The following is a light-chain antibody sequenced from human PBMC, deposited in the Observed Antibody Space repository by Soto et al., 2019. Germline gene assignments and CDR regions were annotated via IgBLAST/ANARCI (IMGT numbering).Light chain of an antibody. Sequence: DIQMIQSPSSLSASVGDRVTITCRASQSISSHLNWYQQKPGKAPKLLIYAASSLQSGVPSRFSGSGSGTDFTLTISSLQPDDSATYYCQQYSTYPLTFGGGTKVDIK. CDR1: QSISSH. CDR2: AAS. CDR3: QQYSTYPLT. V-gene: IGKV1-39*01. J-gene: IGKJ4*01.